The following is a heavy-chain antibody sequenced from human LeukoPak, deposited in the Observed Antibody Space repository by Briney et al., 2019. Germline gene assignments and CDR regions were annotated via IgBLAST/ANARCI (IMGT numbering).Heavy chain of an antibody. Sequence: GGSLRLSCAASGFAFNSFAMSWVRQAPGKGLEWVSVISGSGGSTYYADSVKGRFTISRDNSKNTLYLQMNSLRVEDTAVYYCANESPFFDYWGQGTLVTVSS. J-gene: IGHJ4*02. CDR2: ISGSGGST. V-gene: IGHV3-23*01. CDR3: ANESPFFDY. CDR1: GFAFNSFA.